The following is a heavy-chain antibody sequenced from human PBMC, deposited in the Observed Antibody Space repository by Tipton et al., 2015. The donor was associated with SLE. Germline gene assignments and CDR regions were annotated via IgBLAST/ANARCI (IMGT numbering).Heavy chain of an antibody. CDR1: GGSISGHY. J-gene: IGHJ5*02. CDR3: ARRSDDYSNWFDP. D-gene: IGHD4-11*01. CDR2: ISDGGGT. V-gene: IGHV4-59*08. Sequence: TLSLTCTVSGGSISGHYWIWIRQPPGKGLEWIGYISDGGGTNHNPSLKSRVTISVDPAKNQFSLKLSSVTAADTAVYYCARRSDDYSNWFDPWGQGSQVTVSS.